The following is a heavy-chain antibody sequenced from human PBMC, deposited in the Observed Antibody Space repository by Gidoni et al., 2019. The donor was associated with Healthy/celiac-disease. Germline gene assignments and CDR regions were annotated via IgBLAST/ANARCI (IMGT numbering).Heavy chain of an antibody. V-gene: IGHV4-34*01. CDR3: ARGTTIFGVVRSNNWFDP. CDR1: GGSFSGYY. Sequence: QVQLQQWGAGLLKPSETLSLTCAVYGGSFSGYYWGWIRQPPGKGLEWIGEINHSGSINYNPSLKSRVTISVDTSKNQFSLKLSSVTAADTAVYYCARGTTIFGVVRSNNWFDPWGQGTLVTVSS. J-gene: IGHJ5*02. CDR2: INHSGSI. D-gene: IGHD3-3*01.